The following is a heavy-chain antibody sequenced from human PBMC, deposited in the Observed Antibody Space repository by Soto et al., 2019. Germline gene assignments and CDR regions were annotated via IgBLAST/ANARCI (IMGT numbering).Heavy chain of an antibody. CDR1: GFTFSSYA. V-gene: IGHV3-23*01. D-gene: IGHD1-26*01. CDR2: ISGSGGST. Sequence: GGSLRLSCAASGFTFSSYAMSWVRQAPGKGLEWVSAISGSGGSTYYADSVKGRFTISRDNSKNTLYLQMNSLRAEDTAVYYGAKGSSSCSGSYSHFDYWGQGTLVTVSS. CDR3: AKGSSSCSGSYSHFDY. J-gene: IGHJ4*02.